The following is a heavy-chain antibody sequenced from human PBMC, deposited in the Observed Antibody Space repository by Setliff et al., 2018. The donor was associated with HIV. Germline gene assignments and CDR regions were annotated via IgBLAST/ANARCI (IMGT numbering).Heavy chain of an antibody. CDR3: ASARIPTGGTSTSFDY. J-gene: IGHJ4*02. CDR1: GFTFHDYT. D-gene: IGHD1-1*01. Sequence: GSLRLSCAASGFTFHDYTMHWVRQAPGKGLEWVSLISWDGGSTYYADSVKGRFTISRDNSKNTLYLQLNSLRREDTAVYYCASARIPTGGTSTSFDYWGQGTLVTVSS. CDR2: ISWDGGST. V-gene: IGHV3-43*01.